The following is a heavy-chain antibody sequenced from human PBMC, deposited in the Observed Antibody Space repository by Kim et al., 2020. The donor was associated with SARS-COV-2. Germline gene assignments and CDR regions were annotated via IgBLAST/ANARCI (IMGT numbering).Heavy chain of an antibody. CDR2: LYSGGST. CDR1: GFTVDRTY. Sequence: GGSLRLSCAGSGFTVDRTYMSWVRQAPGKGLEWVSDLYSGGSTNYADSVKGRFTISRDNSKNTVYLQMNNLRVEDTAVYYCVRAGIWDSPTSCWGQGTLVTVSS. J-gene: IGHJ4*02. V-gene: IGHV3-66*01. D-gene: IGHD2-15*01. CDR3: VRAGIWDSPTSC.